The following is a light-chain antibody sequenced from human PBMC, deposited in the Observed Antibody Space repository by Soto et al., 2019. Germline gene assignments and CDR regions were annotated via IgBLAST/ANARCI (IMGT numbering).Light chain of an antibody. Sequence: QSVLTQPPSASGSPGQSVTISCTGTSSDVGGYNSVSWYQHHPGKAPKLMIYEVSKRPSGVPDRFSGSKSGNTASLTVSGLQAEDETDYYCSSYADSNNLVFGGGTKLTVL. J-gene: IGLJ2*01. CDR2: EVS. CDR3: SSYADSNNLV. V-gene: IGLV2-8*01. CDR1: SSDVGGYNS.